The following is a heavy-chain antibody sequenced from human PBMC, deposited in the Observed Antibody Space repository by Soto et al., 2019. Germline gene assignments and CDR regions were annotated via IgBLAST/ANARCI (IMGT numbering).Heavy chain of an antibody. D-gene: IGHD3-10*01. CDR3: AKAYYYGSGSYFAQYYFDY. V-gene: IGHV3-23*01. J-gene: IGHJ4*02. CDR2: ISGSGGST. Sequence: GGSLRLCCAASGFTFSSYAMSWVRQAPGKGLEWVSAISGSGGSTYYADSVKGRFTISRDNSKNTLYLQMNSLRAEDTAVYYCAKAYYYGSGSYFAQYYFDYWGQGTLVTVSS. CDR1: GFTFSSYA.